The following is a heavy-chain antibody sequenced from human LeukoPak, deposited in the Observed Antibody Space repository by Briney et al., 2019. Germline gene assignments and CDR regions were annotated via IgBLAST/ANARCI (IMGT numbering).Heavy chain of an antibody. V-gene: IGHV4-59*01. CDR3: ARAGLSGTAAGHWYFDL. J-gene: IGHJ2*01. D-gene: IGHD3-10*01. Sequence: SETLSLTCTVSGGSISNYSWSWIRESPGKGLGCIGYMHYSGSTNYNPSLKSRVTISIDMSKNQFSLKLRSVTAADTAVYYCARAGLSGTAAGHWYFDLWGRGTLVTVSS. CDR1: GGSISNYS. CDR2: MHYSGST.